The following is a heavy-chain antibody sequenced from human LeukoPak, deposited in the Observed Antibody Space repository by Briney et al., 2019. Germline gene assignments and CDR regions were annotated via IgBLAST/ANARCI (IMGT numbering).Heavy chain of an antibody. CDR1: GFTFSSYA. CDR2: ISGSSGST. V-gene: IGHV3-23*01. CDR3: AKDPPVGNDY. D-gene: IGHD1-1*01. J-gene: IGHJ4*02. Sequence: GGSLRLSCAASGFTFSSYAMSWVRQAPGKGLEWVSGISGSSGSTYYADSVKGRFTISRDNSKNTLYLQMNSLRAEDTAVYFCAKDPPVGNDYWGQGTLVTVSS.